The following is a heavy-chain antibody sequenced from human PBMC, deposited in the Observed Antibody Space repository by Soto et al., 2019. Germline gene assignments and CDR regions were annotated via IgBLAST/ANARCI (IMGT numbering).Heavy chain of an antibody. V-gene: IGHV1-46*01. D-gene: IGHD3-3*01. Sequence: QVQLVQSGAEVKKPGASVKVSCKVSGYTFTSYYMHWVRQAPGQGLEWMGIINPSGGSTSYAQKFQGRVTMTRDTSASTVYMELSSLRSEDTAVYYCARDWGGNVLRFLHWGQGTLVTVSS. CDR2: INPSGGST. CDR1: GYTFTSYY. J-gene: IGHJ4*02. CDR3: ARDWGGNVLRFLH.